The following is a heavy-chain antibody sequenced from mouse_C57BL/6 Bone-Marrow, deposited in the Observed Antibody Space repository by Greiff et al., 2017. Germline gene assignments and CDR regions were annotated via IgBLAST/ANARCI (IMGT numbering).Heavy chain of an antibody. CDR3: ARRGYGSSYWDGAY. CDR1: GYTFTSYG. Sequence: VQLQESGAELARPGASVKLSCKASGYTFTSYGISWVKQRTGQGLEWIGEIYPRSGNTYYNEKFMGKATLTADKSSSTAYMELRSLTSEDSAVYFCARRGYGSSYWDGAYWGQGTLVTVSA. D-gene: IGHD1-1*01. J-gene: IGHJ3*01. V-gene: IGHV1-81*01. CDR2: IYPRSGNT.